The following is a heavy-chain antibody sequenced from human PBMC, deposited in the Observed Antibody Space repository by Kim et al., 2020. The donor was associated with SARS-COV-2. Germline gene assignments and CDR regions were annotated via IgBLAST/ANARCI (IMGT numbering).Heavy chain of an antibody. J-gene: IGHJ5*02. CDR1: GFTFSSYS. D-gene: IGHD6-13*01. V-gene: IGHV3-21*01. Sequence: GGSLRLSCAASGFTFSSYSMNWVRQAPGKGLEWVSSISSSSSYIYYADSVKGRFTISRDNAKNSLYLQMNSLRAEDTAVYYCARDQGSSWYVSSGEHNWFDPWGQGTLVTVSS. CDR3: ARDQGSSWYVSSGEHNWFDP. CDR2: ISSSSSYI.